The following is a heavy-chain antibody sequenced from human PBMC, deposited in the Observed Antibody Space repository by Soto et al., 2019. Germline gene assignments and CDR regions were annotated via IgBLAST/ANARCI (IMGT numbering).Heavy chain of an antibody. CDR1: GFTFSSYA. V-gene: IGHV3-30-3*01. CDR3: ARADSSGYYHVFDY. CDR2: ISYDGINK. Sequence: PGGSLRLSCAASGFTFSSYAMHWVRQAPGKGLEWVAVISYDGINKYYADSVKGRFTISRDNSKNTLYLQMNSLRAEDTAVYYCARADSSGYYHVFDYWGQGTLVTVSS. D-gene: IGHD3-22*01. J-gene: IGHJ4*02.